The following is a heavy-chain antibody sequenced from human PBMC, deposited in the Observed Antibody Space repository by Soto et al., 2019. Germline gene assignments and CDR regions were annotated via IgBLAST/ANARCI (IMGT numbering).Heavy chain of an antibody. CDR3: ARNFTAASYFDS. V-gene: IGHV3-23*01. Sequence: PGGSLRLSCAASGFTFDSYAMNWVRQAPGKGLEWVSTISGSGDNIYYADSVKGRFTISRYNAKNTMYLQMNSLRAEDTAVYYCARNFTAASYFDSRGQRNLVTVSA. CDR2: ISGSGDNI. CDR1: GFTFDSYA. D-gene: IGHD2-15*01. J-gene: IGHJ4*02.